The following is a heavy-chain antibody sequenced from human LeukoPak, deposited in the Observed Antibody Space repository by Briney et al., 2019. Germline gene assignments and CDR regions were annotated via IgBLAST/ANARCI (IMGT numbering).Heavy chain of an antibody. J-gene: IGHJ4*02. Sequence: PSETLSLTCAVYGGSFSGYYWSWIRQPPGKGLEWIGEINHSGSTNYNPSLKSRVTISVDTSKNQFSLKLSSVTAADTAVYYCARFAPSYGSNYWGQGTLVTVSS. CDR1: GGSFSGYY. D-gene: IGHD5-18*01. V-gene: IGHV4-34*01. CDR2: INHSGST. CDR3: ARFAPSYGSNY.